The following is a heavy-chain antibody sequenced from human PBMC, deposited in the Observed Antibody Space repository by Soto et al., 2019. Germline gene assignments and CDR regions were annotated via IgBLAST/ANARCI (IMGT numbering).Heavy chain of an antibody. J-gene: IGHJ4*02. CDR3: ARTPRIPGIAAAGSFDY. Sequence: QVQLVQSGAEVKKPGSSVKVSCKASGGTFSSYAISWVRQAPGQGLEWMGGIIPIFGTANYAQKFQGRVTITADESTSTAYMELSSLRSDDTAVYYCARTPRIPGIAAAGSFDYWGQGTLVTVSS. V-gene: IGHV1-69*01. CDR1: GGTFSSYA. CDR2: IIPIFGTA. D-gene: IGHD6-13*01.